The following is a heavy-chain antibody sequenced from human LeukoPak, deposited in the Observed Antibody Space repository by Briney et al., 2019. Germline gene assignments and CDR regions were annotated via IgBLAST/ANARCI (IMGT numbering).Heavy chain of an antibody. J-gene: IGHJ4*02. V-gene: IGHV3-23*01. CDR2: ISGSGGST. Sequence: GGSLRLSCAASGFTFSSYAMSWVRQAPGKGLEWVSAISGSGGSTYSADSVKGRFTISRDNSKNTLYLQMNSLRAEDTAVYYCAKVMGYRSSTSCYERFFDYWGQGTLVTVSS. CDR1: GFTFSSYA. CDR3: AKVMGYRSSTSCYERFFDY. D-gene: IGHD2-2*01.